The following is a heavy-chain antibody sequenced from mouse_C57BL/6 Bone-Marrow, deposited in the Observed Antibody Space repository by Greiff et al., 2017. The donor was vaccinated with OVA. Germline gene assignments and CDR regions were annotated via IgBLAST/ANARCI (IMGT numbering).Heavy chain of an antibody. CDR3: TPRGPWFAY. V-gene: IGHV14-4*01. CDR1: GFNIKDDY. CDR2: IDPENGDT. Sequence: VQLQQSGAELVRPGASVKLSCTASGFNIKDDYMHWVKQRPEQGLEWIGWIDPENGDTEYASKFQGKATITADTSSNTAYLRLSSLTSEDTAVYYCTPRGPWFAYWGQGTLVTVSA. J-gene: IGHJ3*01.